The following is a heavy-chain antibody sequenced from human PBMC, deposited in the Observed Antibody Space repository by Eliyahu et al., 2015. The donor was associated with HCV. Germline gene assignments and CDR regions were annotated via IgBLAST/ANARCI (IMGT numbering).Heavy chain of an antibody. CDR2: LSGGGDM. Sequence: EVEMVESGGGLVQPGGSXRLSCAASGFSXXGHYMIWVRRXPGXGLEWLAVLSGGGDMYLSESVKDRFIISRDKSKNTLDLQMNSLTVEDTAVYICARVGGGFCSGYSCSIDGWGQGTQVTVSS. CDR1: GFSXXGHY. V-gene: IGHV3-66*01. J-gene: IGHJ4*02. CDR3: ARVGGGFCSGYSCSIDG. D-gene: IGHD5-12*01.